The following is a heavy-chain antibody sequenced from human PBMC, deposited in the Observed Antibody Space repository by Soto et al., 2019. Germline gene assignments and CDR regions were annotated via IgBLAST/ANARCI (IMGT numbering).Heavy chain of an antibody. CDR1: GGSISSYY. Sequence: SETLSLTCTVSGGSISSYYWSWIRQPPGKGLEWIGYIYYSGSTNYNPSLKSRVTISVDTSKNQFSLKLSSVTAADTAVYYCARGNSSSSHNWFDPWGQGTLVTVSS. CDR2: IYYSGST. V-gene: IGHV4-59*12. CDR3: ARGNSSSSHNWFDP. J-gene: IGHJ5*02. D-gene: IGHD6-6*01.